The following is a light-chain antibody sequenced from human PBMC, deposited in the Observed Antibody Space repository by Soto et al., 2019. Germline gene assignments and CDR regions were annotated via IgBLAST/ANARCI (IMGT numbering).Light chain of an antibody. CDR1: SDDVGAYNS. J-gene: IGLJ1*01. CDR2: KGT. CDR3: CSSAPESTYV. V-gene: IGLV2-23*01. Sequence: QPALAQPASVSGSPGQSITISCTGTSDDVGAYNSVSWYQQLPHKAPQVILYKGTQRPSGVSSRFSGSTSGNAASLTISGLQADDEVDYFCCSSAPESTYVFGTGTKVTAL.